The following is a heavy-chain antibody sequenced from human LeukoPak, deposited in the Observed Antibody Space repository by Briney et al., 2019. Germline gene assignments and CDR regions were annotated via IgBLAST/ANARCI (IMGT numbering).Heavy chain of an antibody. CDR2: IYPSNSDT. D-gene: IGHD6-19*01. Sequence: GESLKISCKGSGYSFADYWIGWVRQMPGKGLEWMGIIYPSNSDTKYSPSFQGQVSISADKSISTAYLQWSSLKASDTAMYFCARHQWLGLLGYSYGMDVWGQGTTVTVS. J-gene: IGHJ6*02. CDR1: GYSFADYW. CDR3: ARHQWLGLLGYSYGMDV. V-gene: IGHV5-51*01.